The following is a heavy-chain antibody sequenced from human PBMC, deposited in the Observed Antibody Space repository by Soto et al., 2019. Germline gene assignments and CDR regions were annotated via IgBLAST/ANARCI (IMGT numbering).Heavy chain of an antibody. D-gene: IGHD5-18*01. CDR1: GFTFGAYA. CDR2: ITGRGGST. Sequence: GGSLRLSWAASGFTFGAYARSWVRQAPGKGLEWVSVITGRGGSTYYNPSLKSRVTISVDTSKNQFSLKLSSVTAADTAVYYCASNSYGYIFYDYWGQGTLVTVSS. J-gene: IGHJ4*02. CDR3: ASNSYGYIFYDY. V-gene: IGHV3-23*02.